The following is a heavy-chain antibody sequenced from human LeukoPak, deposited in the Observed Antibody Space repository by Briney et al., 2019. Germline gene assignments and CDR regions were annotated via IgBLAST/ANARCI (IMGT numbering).Heavy chain of an antibody. J-gene: IGHJ4*02. CDR3: ARDRVAVAGSAFDY. D-gene: IGHD6-19*01. Sequence: GSLRLSCAASGFTFSSYWMHWVRQAPGKGLVRVSRINSDGSSTSYADSVKGRFTISRDNAKNTLYLQMNSLRAEDTAVYYCARDRVAVAGSAFDYWGQGTLVTVSS. V-gene: IGHV3-74*01. CDR2: INSDGSST. CDR1: GFTFSSYW.